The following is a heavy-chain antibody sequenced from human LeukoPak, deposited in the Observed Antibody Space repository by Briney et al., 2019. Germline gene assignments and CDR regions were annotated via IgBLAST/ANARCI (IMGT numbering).Heavy chain of an antibody. Sequence: GGSLRLSCAASGFTFSSYAMHWVRQAPGKGLEWVAVISYDGSNKYYADSVKGRFTISRDNSKNTLYLQMNSLRADDTAVYYCAKQGPLGYCSSTSCPPVRYYYYMDVWGKGTTVTVSS. CDR2: ISYDGSNK. CDR1: GFTFSSYA. V-gene: IGHV3-30-3*02. D-gene: IGHD2-2*01. J-gene: IGHJ6*03. CDR3: AKQGPLGYCSSTSCPPVRYYYYMDV.